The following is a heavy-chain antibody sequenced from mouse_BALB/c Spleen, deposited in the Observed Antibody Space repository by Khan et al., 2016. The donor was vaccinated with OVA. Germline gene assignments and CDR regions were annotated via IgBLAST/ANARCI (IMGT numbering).Heavy chain of an antibody. CDR3: TTGNYGWFAY. CDR2: ISSAATYT. J-gene: IGHJ3*01. D-gene: IGHD2-1*01. Sequence: EVELVESGGGLVEPGGSLKLSCAASGFTFSSFVMSWVRQTPEKRLEWVATISSAATYTYYPDSVKGRFTISRDNAKNTLYLQMNSLRSDDTAIYYCTTGNYGWFAYWCQGTLVTVST. CDR1: GFTFSSFV. V-gene: IGHV5-9-1*01.